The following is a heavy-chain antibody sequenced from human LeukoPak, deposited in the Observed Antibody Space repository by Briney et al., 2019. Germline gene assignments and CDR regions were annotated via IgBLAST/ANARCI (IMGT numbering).Heavy chain of an antibody. J-gene: IGHJ3*02. Sequence: ASVKVSCKVSGYTLTELSMHWVRQAPGKGLEWMGGFDPEDGETIYAQKFQGRVTMTEDTSTDTAYMELSSLRSEDTAVYYCATPHSGSYGHAFDIWGQGTMVTVSS. CDR1: GYTLTELS. D-gene: IGHD1-26*01. CDR3: ATPHSGSYGHAFDI. CDR2: FDPEDGET. V-gene: IGHV1-24*01.